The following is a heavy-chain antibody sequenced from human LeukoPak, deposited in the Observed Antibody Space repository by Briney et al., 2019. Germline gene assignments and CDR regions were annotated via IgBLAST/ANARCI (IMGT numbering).Heavy chain of an antibody. CDR3: ATEGFDP. CDR1: GVTFSRYG. V-gene: IGHV3-30*02. J-gene: IGHJ5*02. CDR2: IRYDGSDK. Sequence: PGGSLRLSRAASGVTFSRYGMHWVRQAPGKGLEWVSFIRYDGSDKYYVDSVKGRFTISRDNSKNTLYLQLNSLRVEDTAVYYCATEGFDPWGQGTLVTVSS.